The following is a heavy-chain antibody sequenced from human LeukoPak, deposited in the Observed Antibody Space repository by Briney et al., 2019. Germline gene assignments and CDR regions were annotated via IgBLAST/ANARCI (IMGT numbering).Heavy chain of an antibody. Sequence: GESRKISGKGSGYSFTSYRSGGVRQIAGKGVEWMGSSYPDDSDTRYSPSFQGKVTITDDKYIRIAYLQWSSLKASDSAKYYCARHGPAAGPYYFDYWGQGTLVTVSS. V-gene: IGHV5-51*01. J-gene: IGHJ4*02. CDR3: ARHGPAAGPYYFDY. D-gene: IGHD6-13*01. CDR1: GYSFTSYR. CDR2: SYPDDSDT.